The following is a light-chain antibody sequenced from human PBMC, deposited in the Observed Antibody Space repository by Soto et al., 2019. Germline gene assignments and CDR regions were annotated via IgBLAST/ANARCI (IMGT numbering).Light chain of an antibody. J-gene: IGLJ1*01. Sequence: QSVLTQPPSVSGAPGQRVTISCTGSSSNIGAGYDVHWYQQLPGTAPKLLIYGNNNRPSGVPDRFSGSKSGTSASLAITGLQAEDEVDYYCQSYDRSLSGRVFGTGTKLTVL. CDR2: GNN. V-gene: IGLV1-40*01. CDR3: QSYDRSLSGRV. CDR1: SSNIGAGYD.